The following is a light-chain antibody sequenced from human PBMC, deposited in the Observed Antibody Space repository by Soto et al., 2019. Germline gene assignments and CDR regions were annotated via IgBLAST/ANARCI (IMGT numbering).Light chain of an antibody. CDR1: QSVSSSY. J-gene: IGKJ2*01. CDR3: QQYGSSPPTYT. V-gene: IGKV3-20*01. CDR2: GAS. Sequence: EIVLTQPPGTLSLSPGERATLSCRASQSVSSSYLAWYQQKPGQAPRLLIYGASSRATGIPDRFSGSGSGTDFTLTISRLEPEDFAVYYCQQYGSSPPTYTFGQGTKVDIK.